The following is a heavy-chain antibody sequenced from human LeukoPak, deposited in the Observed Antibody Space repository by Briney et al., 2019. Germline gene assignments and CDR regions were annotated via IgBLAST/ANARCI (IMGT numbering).Heavy chain of an antibody. CDR3: ARGATDTTRWFGP. J-gene: IGHJ5*02. Sequence: GGSLRLSCAASGFTFDDYSMSWVRQAPGKGLEWVSIISRASESIFYADSVKGRFTISRDNAKNSLYLQMNDLRAEDTAAYYCARGATDTTRWFGPWGQGTLVTVSS. CDR2: ISRASESI. V-gene: IGHV3-21*01. CDR1: GFTFDDYS. D-gene: IGHD1-26*01.